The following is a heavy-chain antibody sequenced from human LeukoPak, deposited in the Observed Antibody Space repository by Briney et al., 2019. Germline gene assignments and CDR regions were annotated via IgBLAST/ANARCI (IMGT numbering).Heavy chain of an antibody. J-gene: IGHJ5*02. V-gene: IGHV4-38-2*01. CDR1: GYSISSGYY. CDR3: TRLLGECSSTSCLRGWFYP. CDR2: IYHSGST. Sequence: PSETLSLTCAVSGYSISSGYYWGWIRQPPGKGLECIGSIYHSGSTYYNPSHKRRVTISVDTSKNQFSLRLRSGSAVYTAVNYWTRLLGECSSTSCLRGWFYPWGQGTLVTVSS. D-gene: IGHD2-2*01.